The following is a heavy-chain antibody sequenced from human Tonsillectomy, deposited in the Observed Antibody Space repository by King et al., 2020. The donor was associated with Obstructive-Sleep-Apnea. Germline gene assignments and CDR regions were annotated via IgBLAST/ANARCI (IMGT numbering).Heavy chain of an antibody. CDR2: ISYDGSNK. CDR3: AREKVVAATAYYFDY. J-gene: IGHJ4*02. Sequence: VQLVESGGGVVQPGRSLRLSCAASGFTFSSYAMHWVRQAPGKGLEWVAVISYDGSNKYNAYSFKGRFTISSDNSKNTLYLQMNTLRAEDTAGYYCAREKVVAATAYYFDYWGQGTLVTVSS. D-gene: IGHD2-15*01. CDR1: GFTFSSYA. V-gene: IGHV3-30-3*01.